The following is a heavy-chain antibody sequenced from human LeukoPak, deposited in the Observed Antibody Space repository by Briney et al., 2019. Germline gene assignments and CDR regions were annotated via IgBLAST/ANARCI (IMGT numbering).Heavy chain of an antibody. CDR2: IYYSGTT. CDR3: ARVPPAIDY. V-gene: IGHV4-59*01. Sequence: SETLSLTCTVSGGSISSYYWSWIRQPPGKGLEWIGYIYYSGTTNYNPSLRSRVTISVDTSENQFSLKLNSVTAADTAVYYCARVPPAIDYWGQGTLVTVSS. J-gene: IGHJ4*02. CDR1: GGSISSYY.